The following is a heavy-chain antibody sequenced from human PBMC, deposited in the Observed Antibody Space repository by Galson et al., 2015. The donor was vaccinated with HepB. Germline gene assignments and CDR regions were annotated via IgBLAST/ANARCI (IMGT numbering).Heavy chain of an antibody. D-gene: IGHD1-7*01. Sequence: SLRLSCAASGFTFSNYGMHWVRQAPGKGLEWVALVSHDGSYKSYAESVKGRFTSFRDNSKGTLYLQMNSLRPEDTAVYYCAKDPAGRFVVNYRGYYFDDWAREPWSPSPQ. CDR3: AKDPAGRFVVNYRGYYFDD. CDR2: VSHDGSYK. V-gene: IGHV3-30*18. J-gene: IGHJ4*02. CDR1: GFTFSNYG.